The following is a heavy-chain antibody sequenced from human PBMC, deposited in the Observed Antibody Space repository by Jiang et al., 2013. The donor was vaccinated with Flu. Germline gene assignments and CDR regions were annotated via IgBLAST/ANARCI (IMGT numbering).Heavy chain of an antibody. CDR2: IRSSGNAI. J-gene: IGHJ4*02. Sequence: LLESGGGLVKPGGSLRLSCAASGFTFSDYYMSWIRQAPGKGLEWVSYIRSSGNAIDYADSVKGRFVISRDNAKNSLYLQMNSLRVEDTAVYYCARAKQFDFWSGYPYYFDLWGQGALVTVSS. V-gene: IGHV3-11*01. D-gene: IGHD3-3*01. CDR1: GFTFSDYY. CDR3: ARAKQFDFWSGYPYYFDL.